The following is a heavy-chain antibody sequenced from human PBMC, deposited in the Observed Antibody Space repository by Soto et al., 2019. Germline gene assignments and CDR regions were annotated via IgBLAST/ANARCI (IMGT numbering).Heavy chain of an antibody. Sequence: GGSLRLSCAASGFTFSSYSMNWVRQAPGKGLEWVSSISSSSSYIYYADSVKGRFTISRDNAKNSLYLQMNSLRAEDTAVYYCARDIVVVPAANHPRVYYYYYGMDVWGQGTTVTVSS. CDR1: GFTFSSYS. J-gene: IGHJ6*02. CDR3: ARDIVVVPAANHPRVYYYYYGMDV. CDR2: ISSSSSYI. V-gene: IGHV3-21*01. D-gene: IGHD2-2*01.